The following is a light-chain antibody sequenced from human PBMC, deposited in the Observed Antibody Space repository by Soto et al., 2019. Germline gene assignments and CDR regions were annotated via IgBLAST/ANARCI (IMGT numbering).Light chain of an antibody. V-gene: IGKV1-33*01. J-gene: IGKJ5*01. CDR2: DAS. CDR1: QDIGNY. Sequence: IQMTPSPSSLSASVGADVTITCRASQDIGNYLNWYQQRPGKAPKLLILDASSLDTGVPSRFSGSGSGTDFTFTISSLQSEDIATYYCQQYYNVPITFGQGTRLEIK. CDR3: QQYYNVPIT.